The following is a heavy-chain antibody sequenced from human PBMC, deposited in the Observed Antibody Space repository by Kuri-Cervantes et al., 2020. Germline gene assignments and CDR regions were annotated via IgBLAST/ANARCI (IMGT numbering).Heavy chain of an antibody. D-gene: IGHD3-3*01. V-gene: IGHV3-30-3*01. CDR1: GFTFDDYA. Sequence: GESLKISCAASGFTFDDYAVHWVRQALGKGLEWVAVISYDGSNKYYADSVKGRFTISRDNSKNTLYLQMNSLRAEDTAVYYCARAGEIPVITIFGVGTGAFDIWGQGTMVTVSS. CDR2: ISYDGSNK. J-gene: IGHJ3*02. CDR3: ARAGEIPVITIFGVGTGAFDI.